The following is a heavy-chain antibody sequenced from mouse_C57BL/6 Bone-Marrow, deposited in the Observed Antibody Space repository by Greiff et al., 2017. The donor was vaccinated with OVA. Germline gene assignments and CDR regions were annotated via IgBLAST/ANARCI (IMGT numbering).Heavy chain of an antibody. D-gene: IGHD1-1*01. J-gene: IGHJ2*01. V-gene: IGHV1-55*01. CDR2: IYPGSGST. CDR1: GYTFTSYW. CDR3: ARGITTVVATPYCDY. Sequence: QVQLQQSGAELVKPGASVKMSCKASGYTFTSYWITWVKQRPGQGLEWIGDIYPGSGSTNYNEKFKSKATLTVDTSSSTAYMQLSSLTSEDSAVYYCARGITTVVATPYCDYWGQGTTLTVSS.